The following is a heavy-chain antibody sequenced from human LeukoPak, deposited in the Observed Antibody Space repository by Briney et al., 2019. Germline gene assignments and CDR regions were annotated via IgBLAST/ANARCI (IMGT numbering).Heavy chain of an antibody. D-gene: IGHD1-1*01. J-gene: IGHJ4*02. V-gene: IGHV1-2*02. CDR2: IDPNTGGT. CDR1: GYTFSGYY. Sequence: ASVKVSCKASGYTFSGYYMHWVRQAPGQGLEWMGRIDPNTGGTGYAQNFQGRVTMTRDTSISTAYMELSSLRSDDTAVYYCARGLLATTYYWGQGTLVTVSS. CDR3: ARGLLATTYY.